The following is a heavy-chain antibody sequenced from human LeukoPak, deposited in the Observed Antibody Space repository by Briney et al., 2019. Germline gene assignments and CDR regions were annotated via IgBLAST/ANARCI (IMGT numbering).Heavy chain of an antibody. V-gene: IGHV4-39*07. D-gene: IGHD4-17*01. CDR3: ARVPTVTFFDY. CDR2: IYYSGST. CDR1: GGSISSSSYY. Sequence: SSETLSLTCTVSGGSISSSSYYWGWIRQPPGKGLEWIGSIYYSGSTYYNPSLKSRVTISVDTSKNQFSLKLSSVTAADTAVYYCARVPTVTFFDYWGQGTLVTVSS. J-gene: IGHJ4*02.